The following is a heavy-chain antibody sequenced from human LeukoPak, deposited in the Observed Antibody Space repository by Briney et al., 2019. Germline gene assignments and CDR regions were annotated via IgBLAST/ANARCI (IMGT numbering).Heavy chain of an antibody. CDR1: GGSISSGGYY. Sequence: SETLSLTCTVSGGSISSGGYYWSWIRQHPGKGLEWIGYIYYSGSTYYNPSLKSRVTISVDTSKNQFSLKLSSVTAADTAVYYCARDDYGDHEYFQHWGRGTLVTVSS. CDR3: ARDDYGDHEYFQH. J-gene: IGHJ1*01. V-gene: IGHV4-31*03. CDR2: IYYSGST. D-gene: IGHD4-17*01.